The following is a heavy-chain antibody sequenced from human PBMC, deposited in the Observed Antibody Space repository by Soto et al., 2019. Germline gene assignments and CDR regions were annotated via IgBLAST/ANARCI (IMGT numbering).Heavy chain of an antibody. D-gene: IGHD6-6*01. CDR3: ARRIGAKPRFDD. V-gene: IGHV5-51*01. CDR1: GYSFTDYL. Sequence: GESLKISFTGSGYSFTDYLIGWVRQMPVKGLEWMGIIYPGDSETTYSPSFQGQVTISADESISTAYLQWSSLKASDTAMYYCARRIGAKPRFDDLGQGTLVTVSS. J-gene: IGHJ4*02. CDR2: IYPGDSET.